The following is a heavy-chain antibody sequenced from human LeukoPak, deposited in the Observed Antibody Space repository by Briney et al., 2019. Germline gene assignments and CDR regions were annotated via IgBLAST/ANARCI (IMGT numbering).Heavy chain of an antibody. CDR1: GFTFSSYA. Sequence: GGSLRLSCAASGFTFSSYAMSWVRQAPGKGLEGVSAISGSGGSTYYADSVKGRFTISRDNSKNTLYLQMNSLSAEDTAVYYCAKEGIQLWFFDYWGQGTLVTVSS. J-gene: IGHJ4*02. V-gene: IGHV3-23*01. CDR3: AKEGIQLWFFDY. CDR2: ISGSGGST. D-gene: IGHD5-18*01.